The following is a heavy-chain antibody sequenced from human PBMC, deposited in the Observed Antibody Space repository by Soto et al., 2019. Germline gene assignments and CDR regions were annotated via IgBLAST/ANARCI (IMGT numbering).Heavy chain of an antibody. V-gene: IGHV1-18*01. CDR3: ARTTVTASYYYMDV. CDR1: GYAFTNYG. J-gene: IGHJ6*03. CDR2: ISTYNGNT. Sequence: ASVKVSCKASGYAFTNYGFTWVRQAPGQGLEWLGWISTYNGNTKYAQKVQGRLTMTTDTSTSTANMELTSLRSDDTALYYCARTTVTASYYYMDVWGKGSTVTVSS. D-gene: IGHD4-17*01.